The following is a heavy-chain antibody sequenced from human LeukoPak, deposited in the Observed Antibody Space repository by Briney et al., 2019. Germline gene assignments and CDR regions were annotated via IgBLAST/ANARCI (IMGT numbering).Heavy chain of an antibody. J-gene: IGHJ4*02. CDR1: GYTFTNYD. Sequence: ASVKVSCKASGYTFTNYDINWLRQAPGQGPEWMGWLNPNSGNTGCAPKFQGRVTITRDMSLRTAYIELSSLRSEDSAVYYWARYLTNLRAPLMIVVVHFDYWGQGTLVTVSS. CDR2: LNPNSGNT. V-gene: IGHV1-8*01. D-gene: IGHD3-22*01. CDR3: ARYLTNLRAPLMIVVVHFDY.